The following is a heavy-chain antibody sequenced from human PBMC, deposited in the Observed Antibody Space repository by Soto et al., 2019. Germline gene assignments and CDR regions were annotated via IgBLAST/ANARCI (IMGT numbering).Heavy chain of an antibody. D-gene: IGHD2-2*01. Sequence: SGSTLVNPTQTLTLPCTFSGFSLRTSGVGVGWIRQPPGKALEWLALIYWHDDKRNSPSLKSRLTNTKDTTKNPVATTMSNMEPVYTATFYCSHPNAPVGILYASWGQGTLVPVSS. CDR3: SHPNAPVGILYAS. J-gene: IGHJ5*02. V-gene: IGHV2-5*01. CDR2: IYWHDDK. CDR1: GFSLRTSGVG.